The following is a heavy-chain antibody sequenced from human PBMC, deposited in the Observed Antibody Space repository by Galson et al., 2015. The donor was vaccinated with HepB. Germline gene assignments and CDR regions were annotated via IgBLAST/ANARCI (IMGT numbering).Heavy chain of an antibody. CDR1: GYTFTNNW. CDR3: ARGRGWTDY. CDR2: INPTDSSA. V-gene: IGHV5-10-1*01. J-gene: IGHJ4*02. D-gene: IGHD6-19*01. Sequence: QSGAEVKKPGESLRISCKGSGYTFTNNWITWVRQMPGKGLEWMGRINPTDSSANYSPSFQGHVSISVDTSATTAYLQWSSLKASDTAIYYCARGRGWTDYWGQGTLLTVTS.